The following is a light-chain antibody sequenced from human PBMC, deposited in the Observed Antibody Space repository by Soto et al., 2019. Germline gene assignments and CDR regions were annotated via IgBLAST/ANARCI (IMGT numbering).Light chain of an antibody. CDR3: SSYTTSSTVV. Sequence: QSVLTQPASVSGSPGQSITISCAGTGGDIGAYNYVSWYQQQPGKAPKLMIYEVIRRPSGISNRFSGSKSGNTASLTISTLQAEDEADYYCSSYTTSSTVVFGGGTQLTVL. J-gene: IGLJ3*02. V-gene: IGLV2-14*01. CDR2: EVI. CDR1: GGDIGAYNY.